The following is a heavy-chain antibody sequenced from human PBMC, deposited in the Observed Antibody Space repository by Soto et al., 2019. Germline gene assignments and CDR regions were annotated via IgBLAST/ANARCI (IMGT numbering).Heavy chain of an antibody. J-gene: IGHJ4*02. CDR3: VRLSLGGSCGYYLNY. V-gene: IGHV3-7*01. D-gene: IGHD3-22*01. Sequence: GGSLRLSCAASGFTFSTYWMNWVRHTPGKGLEWVANIKHDGSEKYFVDSVKGRFTISRDNAKNSLYLQMNSLRAEDTAVYYCVRLSLGGSCGYYLNYWGQGTLVTVSS. CDR1: GFTFSTYW. CDR2: IKHDGSEK.